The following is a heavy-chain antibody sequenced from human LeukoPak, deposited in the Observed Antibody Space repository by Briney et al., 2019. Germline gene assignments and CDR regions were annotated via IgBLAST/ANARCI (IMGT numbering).Heavy chain of an antibody. Sequence: GGSLRLSCAASGFTLSSDWMHWVRQAPGKGLVWVSRINSDGSTTNYADSVKGRFTISRDNADNTLYLQMNSLRVEDTAVYYCTRRVSATRWFDPWGQGTLVTVSS. CDR1: GFTLSSDW. V-gene: IGHV3-74*01. D-gene: IGHD2-15*01. CDR2: INSDGSTT. J-gene: IGHJ5*02. CDR3: TRRVSATRWFDP.